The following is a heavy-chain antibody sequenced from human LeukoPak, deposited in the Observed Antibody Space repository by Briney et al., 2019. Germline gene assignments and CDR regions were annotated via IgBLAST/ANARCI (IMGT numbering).Heavy chain of an antibody. Sequence: PGGSLRLSCAASGFTFSSYAMHWVRQAPGKGLEWVAVISYDGSNKYYADSVKGRFTISRDNSKNTLYLQMNSLRAEDTAVYYCARDLMTTVTQSFVGWGQGTLVTVSS. CDR2: ISYDGSNK. CDR3: ARDLMTTVTQSFVG. V-gene: IGHV3-30-3*01. D-gene: IGHD4-17*01. CDR1: GFTFSSYA. J-gene: IGHJ4*02.